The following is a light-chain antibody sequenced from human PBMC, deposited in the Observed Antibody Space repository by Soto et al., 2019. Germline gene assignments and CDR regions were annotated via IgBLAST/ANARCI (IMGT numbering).Light chain of an antibody. CDR2: GAS. J-gene: IGKJ5*01. CDR1: QSVSSN. Sequence: EIVMRQSPATLSVSPGERATRSCRASQSVSSNLAWYQQKPGQAPRLLIYGASTRATGIPARFSGSGSGTEFSLTISSLQSEDFAVYYCQQYNNWPITFAQGTRLEIK. CDR3: QQYNNWPIT. V-gene: IGKV3-15*01.